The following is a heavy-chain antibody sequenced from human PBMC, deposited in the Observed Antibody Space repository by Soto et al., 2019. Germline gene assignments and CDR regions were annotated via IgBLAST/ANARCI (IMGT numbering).Heavy chain of an antibody. CDR3: ARSKTTVVTRDRYWYFDL. J-gene: IGHJ2*01. CDR2: ISYDGSNK. V-gene: IGHV3-30-3*01. Sequence: QVQLVESGGGVVQPGRSLRLSCAASGFTFSSYAMHWVRQAPGKGLEWVAVISYDGSNKYYADSVKGRFTISRDNSKNTLYLQMNSLRAEDTAVYYCARSKTTVVTRDRYWYFDLWGRGTLVTVSS. CDR1: GFTFSSYA. D-gene: IGHD4-17*01.